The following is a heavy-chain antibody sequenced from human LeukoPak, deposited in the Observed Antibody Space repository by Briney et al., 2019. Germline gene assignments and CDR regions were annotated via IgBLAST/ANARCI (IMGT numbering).Heavy chain of an antibody. J-gene: IGHJ6*03. V-gene: IGHV1-69*13. Sequence: GASVKVSCKASGYTFTGCYMHWVRQAPGQGLEWMGGIIPIFGTANYAQKFQGRVTITADESTSTAYMELSSLRSEDTAVYYCARGKYYYGSGTRTGNYYYYYMDVWGKGTTVTISS. CDR3: ARGKYYYGSGTRTGNYYYYYMDV. CDR2: IIPIFGTA. D-gene: IGHD3-10*01. CDR1: GYTFTGCY.